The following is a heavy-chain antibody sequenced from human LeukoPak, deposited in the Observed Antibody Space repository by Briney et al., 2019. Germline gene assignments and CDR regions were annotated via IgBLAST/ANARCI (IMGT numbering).Heavy chain of an antibody. Sequence: GESLKISCKGSGYRFTSYWIGWVRQMPGKGLEWMGIIYPGDSDTRYSPSFQGQITISVDKSISTAYVQWSSLKASDTAMYYCARSTSSSVGHYFDYWGQGTLVTVSS. CDR2: IYPGDSDT. CDR3: ARSTSSSVGHYFDY. CDR1: GYRFTSYW. J-gene: IGHJ4*02. V-gene: IGHV5-51*01. D-gene: IGHD2-2*01.